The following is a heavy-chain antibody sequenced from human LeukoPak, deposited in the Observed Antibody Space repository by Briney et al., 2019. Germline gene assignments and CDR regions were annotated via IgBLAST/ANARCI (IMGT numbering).Heavy chain of an antibody. CDR3: ARGRYCSGGSCYWRGSWFDP. CDR2: MNPNSGNT. V-gene: IGHV1-8*03. Sequence: ASVKVSCEASGYTFTSYDINWVRQATGQGLEWMGWMNPNSGNTGYAQKFQGRVTITRNTSISTAYMELSSLRSEDTAVYYCARGRYCSGGSCYWRGSWFDPWGQGTLVTVSS. D-gene: IGHD2-15*01. CDR1: GYTFTSYD. J-gene: IGHJ5*02.